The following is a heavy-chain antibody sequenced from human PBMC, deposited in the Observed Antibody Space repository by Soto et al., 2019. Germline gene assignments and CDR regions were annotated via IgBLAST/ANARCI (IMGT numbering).Heavy chain of an antibody. CDR3: GGNSGYDPRYYYYYGMDV. CDR2: IIPIFGTA. CDR1: GGTFSSYA. D-gene: IGHD5-12*01. J-gene: IGHJ6*02. Sequence: SVKVSCKASGGTFSSYAISWVRQAPGQGIEWMGGIIPIFGTANYAQKFQGRVTITADESTSTAYMELSSLRSEDTAVYYCGGNSGYDPRYYYYYGMDVWGQGTMV. V-gene: IGHV1-69*13.